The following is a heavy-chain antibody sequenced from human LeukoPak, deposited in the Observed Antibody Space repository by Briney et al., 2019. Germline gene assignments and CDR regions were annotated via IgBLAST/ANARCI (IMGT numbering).Heavy chain of an antibody. CDR1: GFTFTSSA. Sequence: ASVKVSCKASGFTFTSSAVQWVRQARGQRFEWIGWIVVGSGNTNYAQKLQGRVTMTTDTSTSTAYMELRSLRSDDTAVYYCARDHNWNYLYYFDYWGQGTLVTVSS. CDR3: ARDHNWNYLYYFDY. J-gene: IGHJ4*02. CDR2: IVVGSGNT. V-gene: IGHV1-58*01. D-gene: IGHD1-7*01.